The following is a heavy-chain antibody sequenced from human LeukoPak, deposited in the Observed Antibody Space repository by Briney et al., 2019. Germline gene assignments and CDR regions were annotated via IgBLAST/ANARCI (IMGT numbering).Heavy chain of an antibody. CDR2: IYYSGST. CDR3: ARDEGERWLLQQFDY. Sequence: PSGTLSLTCTVSGVSISSYYWSWIRQPPGKGLEWVGYIYYSGSTNYNPSLKSRVTISVDTSKNQFSLKLSAVTAADTAVYYCARDEGERWLLQQFDYWGQGTLVTVSS. V-gene: IGHV4-59*01. J-gene: IGHJ4*02. D-gene: IGHD5-24*01. CDR1: GVSISSYY.